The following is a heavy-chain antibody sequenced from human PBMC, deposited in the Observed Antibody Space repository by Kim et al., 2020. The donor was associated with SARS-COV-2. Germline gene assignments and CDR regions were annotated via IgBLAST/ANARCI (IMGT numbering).Heavy chain of an antibody. CDR2: NK. D-gene: IGHD1-26*01. CDR3: ARETSGSFDY. Sequence: NKYYADYVKGRFTISRDNSKNTLYLQMNSLRAEDTAVYYCARETSGSFDYWGQGTLVTVSS. V-gene: IGHV3-33*01. J-gene: IGHJ4*02.